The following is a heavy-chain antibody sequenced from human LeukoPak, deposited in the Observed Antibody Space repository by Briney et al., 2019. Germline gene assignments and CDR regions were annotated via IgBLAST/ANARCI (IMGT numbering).Heavy chain of an antibody. V-gene: IGHV3-53*01. J-gene: IGHJ4*02. CDR2: IYSGGST. Sequence: GGSLRLSCAASGFTVSSNYMSWVRQAPGKGLEWVSVIYSGGSTYYADSVKGRFTISRDNSKNTLSLQMNSLRAEDTAVYYCAKGSYYYGSGSYFFDYWGQGTLVTVSS. D-gene: IGHD3-10*01. CDR1: GFTVSSNY. CDR3: AKGSYYYGSGSYFFDY.